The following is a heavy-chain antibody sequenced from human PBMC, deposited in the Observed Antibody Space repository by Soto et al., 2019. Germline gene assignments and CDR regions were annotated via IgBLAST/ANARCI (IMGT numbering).Heavy chain of an antibody. CDR2: TSYDGSNK. V-gene: IGHV3-30*18. CDR3: AKELRQIGYYYGMDV. Sequence: GESLKISCAASGFTFSSYGMHWVHQAPGKGLEWVAVTSYDGSNKYYADSVKGRFTISRDNSKNTLYLQMNSLRAEDTAVYYCAKELRQIGYYYGMDVWGQGTTVTVSS. CDR1: GFTFSSYG. J-gene: IGHJ6*02. D-gene: IGHD6-25*01.